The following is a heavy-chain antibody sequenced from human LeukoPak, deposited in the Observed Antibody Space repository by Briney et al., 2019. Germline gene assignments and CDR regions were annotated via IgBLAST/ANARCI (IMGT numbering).Heavy chain of an antibody. Sequence: PGGSLGLSCAASGFTFSSYWMNWVRQAPGKGLVWVSRIASDGSSTTYADSVKGRFSISRDNAKNTLYLQMNSLRVEDTAVYYCARDRPHGNDYWGQGTLVTVSS. CDR2: IASDGSST. CDR3: ARDRPHGNDY. V-gene: IGHV3-74*01. CDR1: GFTFSSYW. D-gene: IGHD4-23*01. J-gene: IGHJ4*02.